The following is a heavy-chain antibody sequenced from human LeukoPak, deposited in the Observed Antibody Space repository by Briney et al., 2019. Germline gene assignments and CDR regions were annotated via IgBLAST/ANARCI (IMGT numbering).Heavy chain of an antibody. Sequence: GGSLRLSCAASGFTFSSYAMSWVRQAPGKGLEWVSAISGSGGSTYYADSVKGRFTISRDNSKNTLYLQMNSLRAEDTAVYYCAKDPGDSSGYFRVFDYWGPGTLVTVSS. V-gene: IGHV3-23*01. CDR1: GFTFSSYA. CDR2: ISGSGGST. CDR3: AKDPGDSSGYFRVFDY. J-gene: IGHJ4*02. D-gene: IGHD3-22*01.